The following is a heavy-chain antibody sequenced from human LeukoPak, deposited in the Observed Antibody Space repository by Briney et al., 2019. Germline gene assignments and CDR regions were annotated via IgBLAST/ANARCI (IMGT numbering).Heavy chain of an antibody. CDR1: GGSISSGYYY. J-gene: IGHJ5*02. CDR3: ARGGKNWFDP. V-gene: IGHV4-61*02. CDR2: IYTSGST. Sequence: PSETLSLTCNVSGGSISSGYYYWSWIRQPAGKGLEWIGRIYTSGSTNYNPSLKSRVTISVDTSKNQFSLKLSSVTAADTAVYYCARGGKNWFDPWGQGTLVTVSS.